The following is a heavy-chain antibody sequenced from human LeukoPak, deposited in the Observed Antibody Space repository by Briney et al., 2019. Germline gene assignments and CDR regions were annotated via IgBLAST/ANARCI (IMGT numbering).Heavy chain of an antibody. CDR3: AREGGPYRPLDY. CDR2: VNLQGST. J-gene: IGHJ4*02. Sequence: GSLKLSCEASGFTFSGSAMHWVRQPPGKGLEWIGEVNLQGSTNYNPSLMGRVAISVDTSENHISLQLTSVTAADTAVYYCAREGGPYRPLDYSGQGTLVTVSS. CDR1: GFTFSGSA. V-gene: IGHV4-34*01.